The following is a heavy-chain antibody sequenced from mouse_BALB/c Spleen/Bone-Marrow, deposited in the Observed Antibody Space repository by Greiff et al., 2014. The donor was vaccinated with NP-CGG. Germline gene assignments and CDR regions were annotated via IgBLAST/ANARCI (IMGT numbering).Heavy chain of an antibody. D-gene: IGHD1-1*02. J-gene: IGHJ4*01. CDR3: ARYGY. Sequence: EVQLQQSGAEPVKPGASVKLTCTGSGFNIKDTYMHWVKQRPEQGLEWIGRIDAANGNSKYDPKFQGKATITADTSSNTGYLQLSSLTSEDTTVYYCARYGYWGQGTSVTVSS. CDR2: IDAANGNS. CDR1: GFNIKDTY. V-gene: IGHV14-3*02.